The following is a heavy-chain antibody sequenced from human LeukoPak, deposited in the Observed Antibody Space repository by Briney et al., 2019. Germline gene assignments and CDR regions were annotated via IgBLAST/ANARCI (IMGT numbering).Heavy chain of an antibody. J-gene: IGHJ4*02. CDR3: ARHPGVLTGYSYYFDY. CDR2: IYHSGST. V-gene: IGHV4-38-2*01. Sequence: PSETLSLTCAVSGYSISSGYYWGWIRQPPGKGLEWIGSIYHSGSTYYNPSLKSRVTISVDTSKNQFSLKLSSVTAAGTAVYYCARHPGVLTGYSYYFDYWGQGTLVTVSS. D-gene: IGHD3-9*01. CDR1: GYSISSGYY.